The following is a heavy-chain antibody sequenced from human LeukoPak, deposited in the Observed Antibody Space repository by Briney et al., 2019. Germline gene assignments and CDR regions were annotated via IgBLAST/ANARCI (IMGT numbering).Heavy chain of an antibody. V-gene: IGHV3-23*01. D-gene: IGHD3-10*01. CDR3: AKDRELLWFGELLPFDY. CDR1: GFTFSSYA. CDR2: ISGSGGST. Sequence: GGSLRLSCAASGFTFSSYAMRWVRQAPGKGLEWVSAISGSGGSTYYADSVKGRFTISRDNYKNTLYMQMNSLSAEDTAVYYCAKDRELLWFGELLPFDYWGQGTLVTVSS. J-gene: IGHJ4*02.